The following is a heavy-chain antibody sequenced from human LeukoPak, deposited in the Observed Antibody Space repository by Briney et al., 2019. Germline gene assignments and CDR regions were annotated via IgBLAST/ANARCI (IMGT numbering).Heavy chain of an antibody. CDR1: GYRFTSYW. Sequence: GESLKISCKGSGYRFTSYWIGWVRQMPGKGLEWMGIIYPGDSDTRYSPSFQGQVTISADKSISTAYLQWSSLKASDTAMYYCARHIQQGYCTNGVCPQGYYYYGMDVWGQGTTVTVSS. J-gene: IGHJ6*02. D-gene: IGHD2-8*01. V-gene: IGHV5-51*01. CDR2: IYPGDSDT. CDR3: ARHIQQGYCTNGVCPQGYYYYGMDV.